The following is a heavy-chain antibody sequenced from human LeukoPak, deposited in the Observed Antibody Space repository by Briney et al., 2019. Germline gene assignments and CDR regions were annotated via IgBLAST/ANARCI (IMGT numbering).Heavy chain of an antibody. D-gene: IGHD3-22*01. V-gene: IGHV1-24*01. CDR2: FDPEDGET. CDR1: GYTLTELS. Sequence: ASVTVSYKVSGYTLTELSMHWVRQAPGKGLEWMGGFDPEDGETIYAQKFQGRVTMTEDTSTDTAYMELSSLRSEDTAVYYCASRHYYDSSGYYGYWGQGALVTVSS. J-gene: IGHJ4*02. CDR3: ASRHYYDSSGYYGY.